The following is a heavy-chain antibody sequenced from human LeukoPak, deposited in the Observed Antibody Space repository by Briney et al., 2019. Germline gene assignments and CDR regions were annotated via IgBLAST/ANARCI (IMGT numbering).Heavy chain of an antibody. CDR1: GGTFSSYA. CDR3: ARGRLYGDYSY. Sequence: ASVKVSCKASGGTFSSYAISWVRQAPGHGLEWMGGTIPIFGTANYAQKFQGRVTITTDESTSTAYMELSSLRSEDTAVYYCARGRLYGDYSYWGQGTLVTVSS. CDR2: TIPIFGTA. V-gene: IGHV1-69*05. J-gene: IGHJ4*02. D-gene: IGHD4-17*01.